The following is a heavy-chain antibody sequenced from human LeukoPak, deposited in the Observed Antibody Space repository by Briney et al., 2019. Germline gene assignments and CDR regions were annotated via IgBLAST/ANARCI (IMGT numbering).Heavy chain of an antibody. CDR2: IYPGDSDT. CDR3: ARSFARDDYNYYFDY. J-gene: IGHJ4*02. Sequence: PGESLKISCKGSGYSFTTYWIAWVRQMPGKGLEWMGIIYPGDSDTRYSPSFQGQVPISADKSISTAYLQWSSLKASDTAMYYCARSFARDDYNYYFDYWGQGTLVTVSS. D-gene: IGHD5-24*01. CDR1: GYSFTTYW. V-gene: IGHV5-51*01.